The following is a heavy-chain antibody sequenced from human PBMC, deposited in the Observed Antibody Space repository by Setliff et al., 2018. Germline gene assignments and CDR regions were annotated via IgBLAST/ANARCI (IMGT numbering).Heavy chain of an antibody. Sequence: SETLSLTCTVSGGSISSGTYYWSWIRQPAGKGLEWIGHIYTSGSTNYNPSLRSRVTISVDTSKNQFSLNLSSVTAADTAVYYCARHNYFMIFGVDDAFDIWGQGTTVTVSS. CDR2: IYTSGST. CDR1: GGSISSGTYY. V-gene: IGHV4-61*09. D-gene: IGHD3-3*01. J-gene: IGHJ3*02. CDR3: ARHNYFMIFGVDDAFDI.